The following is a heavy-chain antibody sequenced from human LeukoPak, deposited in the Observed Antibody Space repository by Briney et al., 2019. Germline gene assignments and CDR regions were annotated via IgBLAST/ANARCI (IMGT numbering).Heavy chain of an antibody. V-gene: IGHV1-18*04. CDR1: GYTFTGYY. Sequence: ASVKVSCKASGYTFTGYYMHWVRQAPGQGLEWMGWISAYNGNTNYAQKLQGRVTMTTDTSTSTAYMELRSLRSDDTAVYYCARVEESYEVDPWGQGTLVTVSS. J-gene: IGHJ5*02. CDR2: ISAYNGNT. D-gene: IGHD2-8*01. CDR3: ARVEESYEVDP.